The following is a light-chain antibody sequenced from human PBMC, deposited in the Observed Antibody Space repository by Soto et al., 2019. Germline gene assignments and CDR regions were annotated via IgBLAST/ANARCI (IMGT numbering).Light chain of an antibody. CDR3: QQYHSYWT. Sequence: DIQMAQSPSTLSASVGDRVTITCRASQSIVSWLAWYQQKPGKAPELLIYKASSLQNGVPSRFSGSGSGTEFIFTISSLQPDDIATYYCQQYHSYWTFGQGTKVEIK. CDR2: KAS. J-gene: IGKJ1*01. CDR1: QSIVSW. V-gene: IGKV1-5*03.